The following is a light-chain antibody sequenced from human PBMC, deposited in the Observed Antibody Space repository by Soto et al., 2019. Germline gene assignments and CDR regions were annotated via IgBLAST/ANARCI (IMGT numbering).Light chain of an antibody. CDR2: DAS. J-gene: IGKJ4*01. CDR3: QQYRDTPRGT. CDR1: QTVSSNY. Sequence: EVVLTQSPATLSLSPGERATLSCGASQTVSSNYLAWYQQKPGLAPRLLIYDASTSATGIPDRFRGSRSGTDLTLTIIRLEHEDFSVYYCQQYRDTPRGTFGGGTKVEIK. V-gene: IGKV3D-20*01.